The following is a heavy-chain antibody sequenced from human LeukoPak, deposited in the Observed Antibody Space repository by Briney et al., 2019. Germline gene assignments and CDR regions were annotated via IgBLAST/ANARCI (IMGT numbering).Heavy chain of an antibody. CDR2: IYSSGST. Sequence: SETLSLTCTVSGGSISSSYYYWGWIRQPPGKGLEWIGSIYSSGSTYYNPSLKSRVTISVDTSKNQFSLKLTSVTAADTAVYYCARHSGPGGQGTLVPVSS. V-gene: IGHV4-39*01. J-gene: IGHJ5*02. CDR1: GGSISSSYYY. CDR3: ARHSGP.